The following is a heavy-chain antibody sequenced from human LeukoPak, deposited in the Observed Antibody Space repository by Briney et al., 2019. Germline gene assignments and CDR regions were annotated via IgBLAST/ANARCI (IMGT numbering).Heavy chain of an antibody. CDR2: ISWNSGSI. Sequence: GGSLRLSCAASGFTFDDYAMHWVRQAPGKGLEWVSGISWNSGSIGYADSVKGRFTISRDNAKNSLYLQMNSLRAEDMALIYCAKDAFISGWYYFDYWGQGTLVTVSS. V-gene: IGHV3-9*03. D-gene: IGHD6-19*01. J-gene: IGHJ4*02. CDR3: AKDAFISGWYYFDY. CDR1: GFTFDDYA.